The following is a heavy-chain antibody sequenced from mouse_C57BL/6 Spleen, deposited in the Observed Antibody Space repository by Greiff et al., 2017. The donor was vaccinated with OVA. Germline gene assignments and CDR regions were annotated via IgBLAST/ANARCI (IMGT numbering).Heavy chain of an antibody. CDR3: AREGAMDY. J-gene: IGHJ4*01. V-gene: IGHV1-69*01. CDR1: GYTFTSYW. CDR2: IDPPDSYT. Sequence: QVQLQQPGAELVMPGASVKLSCKASGYTFTSYWMHWVKQRPGQGLEWIGEIDPPDSYTNYNQKFKGKSTLTVDKSSSTAYMQLSSLTSEDSAVYYCAREGAMDYWGQGTSVTVSS.